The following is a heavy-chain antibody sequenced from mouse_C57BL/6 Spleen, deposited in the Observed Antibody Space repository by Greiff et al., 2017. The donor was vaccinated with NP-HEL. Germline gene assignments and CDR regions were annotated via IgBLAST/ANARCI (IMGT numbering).Heavy chain of an antibody. V-gene: IGHV1-82*01. CDR1: GYAFSSSW. CDR3: ARWITTVAYYFDY. J-gene: IGHJ2*01. CDR2: IYPGDGDT. D-gene: IGHD1-1*01. Sequence: VKLVESGPELVKPGASVKISCKASGYAFSSSWMNWVKQRPGKGLEWIGRIYPGDGDTNYNGKFKGKATLTADKSSSTAYMQLSSLTSEDSAVYFCARWITTVAYYFDYWGQGTTLTVSS.